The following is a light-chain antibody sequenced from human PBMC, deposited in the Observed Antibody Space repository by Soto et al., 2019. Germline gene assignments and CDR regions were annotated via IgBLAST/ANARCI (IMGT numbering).Light chain of an antibody. CDR3: SSYTSSSSLGV. V-gene: IGLV2-14*03. CDR2: DVS. CDR1: SSDVGGYNY. Sequence: QSVLTQPASVSGSPVQSITISWTGTSSDVGGYNYVSWYQQHPGKAPKLMIYDVSNRPSGVSNRFSGSKSGNTASLTISGLQAEDEADYYCSSYTSSSSLGVFGGGTQLTVL. J-gene: IGLJ2*01.